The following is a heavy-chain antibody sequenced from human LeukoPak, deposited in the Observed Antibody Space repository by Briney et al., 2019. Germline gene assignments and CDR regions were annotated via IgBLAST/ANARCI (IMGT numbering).Heavy chain of an antibody. CDR2: LSGSGYNT. CDR1: GFTFSSHA. J-gene: IGHJ4*02. V-gene: IGHV3-23*01. D-gene: IGHD3-3*01. CDR3: ASSLRFLEWTIDY. Sequence: PGGSLRLSCAASGFTFSSHALSWVRQAPGKGLEWVSSLSGSGYNTYYADSVKGRFTISRDNSKNTVYLQMNSLRAEDTAVYYCASSLRFLEWTIDYWGQGTLVTVSS.